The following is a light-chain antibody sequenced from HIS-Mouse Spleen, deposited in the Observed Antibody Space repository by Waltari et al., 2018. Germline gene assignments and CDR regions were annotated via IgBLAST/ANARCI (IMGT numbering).Light chain of an antibody. V-gene: IGLV2-23*03. CDR2: EGS. CDR3: CSYAGSSTFEV. J-gene: IGLJ2*01. Sequence: QSALTQPASVSGSPGQSITISCTGTSSDVGSYNLVPWYQQPPGKAPKLMIYEGSKRPSGVSNRFSGSKYGNTASLTISGLQAEDEADYYCCSYAGSSTFEVFGGGTKLTVL. CDR1: SSDVGSYNL.